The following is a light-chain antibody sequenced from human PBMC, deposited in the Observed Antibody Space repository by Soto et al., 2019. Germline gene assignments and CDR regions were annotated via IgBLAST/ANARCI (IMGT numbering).Light chain of an antibody. Sequence: AIRMTQSPSSFSASTVDRVTITCRASQGISSYLAWYQQKPGKAPKLLIYASSTLQSGVPSRFSGSGSGTDFTLTISCLQSEDFATYYCQQYYSYPLITFGQGTRLEIK. V-gene: IGKV1-8*01. J-gene: IGKJ5*01. CDR1: QGISSY. CDR2: ASS. CDR3: QQYYSYPLIT.